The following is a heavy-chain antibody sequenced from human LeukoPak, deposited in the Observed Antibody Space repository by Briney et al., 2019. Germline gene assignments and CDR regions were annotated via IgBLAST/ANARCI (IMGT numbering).Heavy chain of an antibody. CDR1: GFTFGDYA. Sequence: PGGSLRLSCTASGFTFGDYAMSWFRQAPGKGLEWVSSISSSSSYIYYADSVKGRFTISRDNAKNSLYLQMSSLRAEDTAVYYCAREYCSGGSCYSDAFDIWGQGTMVTVSS. CDR2: ISSSSSYI. J-gene: IGHJ3*02. D-gene: IGHD2-15*01. V-gene: IGHV3-21*01. CDR3: AREYCSGGSCYSDAFDI.